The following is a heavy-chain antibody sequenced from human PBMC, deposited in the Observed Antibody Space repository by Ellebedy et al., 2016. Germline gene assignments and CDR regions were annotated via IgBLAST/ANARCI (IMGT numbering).Heavy chain of an antibody. CDR2: ISGSGGST. CDR3: AKEGSEDRVLLWFGELITPSYYFDY. CDR1: GFTFSSYA. V-gene: IGHV3-23*01. J-gene: IGHJ4*02. Sequence: GGSLRLSXAASGFTFSSYAMSWVRQAPGKGLEWVSAISGSGGSTYYADSVKGRFTISRDNSKNTLYLQMNSLRAEDTAVYYCAKEGSEDRVLLWFGELITPSYYFDYWGQGTLVTVSS. D-gene: IGHD3-10*01.